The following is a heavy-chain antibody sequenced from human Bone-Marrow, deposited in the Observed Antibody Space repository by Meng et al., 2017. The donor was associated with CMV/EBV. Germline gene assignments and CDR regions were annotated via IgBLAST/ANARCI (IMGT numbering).Heavy chain of an antibody. J-gene: IGHJ5*02. Sequence: SGFTFSSYWMHWVRQAPGKGLVWVSRINSDGSSTSYADSVKGRFTISRDNSKNILYLQMNSLRADDTAVYYCRGNIVVTPAARFDPWGQGTLVTVSS. CDR3: RGNIVVTPAARFDP. CDR1: GFTFSSYW. D-gene: IGHD2-2*01. V-gene: IGHV3-74*01. CDR2: INSDGSST.